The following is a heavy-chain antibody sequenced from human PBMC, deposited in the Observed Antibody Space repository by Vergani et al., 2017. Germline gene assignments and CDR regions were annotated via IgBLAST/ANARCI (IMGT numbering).Heavy chain of an antibody. D-gene: IGHD1-1*01. CDR1: EYSFGNYW. V-gene: IGHV5-51*01. Sequence: EVELVQSGPEMRKPGESLKISCKGSEYSFGNYWIGWVRQMPGKALGWMGIIYPADSDTRYRPSFPGQVTISADKSIRTAFLQWDSLMASDTALYYCARHTTYTDSWGQETLVTVSS. CDR2: IYPADSDT. CDR3: ARHTTYTDS. J-gene: IGHJ4*02.